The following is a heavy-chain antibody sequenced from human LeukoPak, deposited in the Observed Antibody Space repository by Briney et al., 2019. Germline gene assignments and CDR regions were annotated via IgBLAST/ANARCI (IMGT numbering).Heavy chain of an antibody. CDR3: ARPTTVRISYYFDY. D-gene: IGHD4-17*01. CDR1: GSTFSSYG. CDR2: ISYDGSIK. Sequence: GRSLRLSCAASGSTFSSYGMHWVRQAPGKGLEWVAVISYDGSIKLYADSVKGRFTISRDSSKNTLNLQMNDLRAEDTAVYYCARPTTVRISYYFDYWGQGTLVTVSS. J-gene: IGHJ4*02. V-gene: IGHV3-30*03.